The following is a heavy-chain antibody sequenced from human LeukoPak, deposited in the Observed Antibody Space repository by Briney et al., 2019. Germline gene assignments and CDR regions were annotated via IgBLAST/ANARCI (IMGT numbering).Heavy chain of an antibody. Sequence: GGSLRLSCAASGFTFSSYSMNWVRQAPGKGLEWVSSISSSSSYIYYADSVKGRFTISRDNAKNSLYLQMNSLRAEDTAVYYCARDRTIFGVVIPMDVWGQGTTVTVSS. D-gene: IGHD3-3*01. CDR3: ARDRTIFGVVIPMDV. J-gene: IGHJ6*02. CDR1: GFTFSSYS. V-gene: IGHV3-21*01. CDR2: ISSSSSYI.